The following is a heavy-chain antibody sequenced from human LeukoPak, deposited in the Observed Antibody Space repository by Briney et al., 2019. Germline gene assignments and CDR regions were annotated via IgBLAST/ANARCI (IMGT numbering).Heavy chain of an antibody. D-gene: IGHD3-3*01. Sequence: PSETLSLTCTVSGGSISSSSYYWGWIRQPPGKGLEWIGSIYYSGSTYYNPSPKSRVTISVDTSKNQFSLKLSSVTAADTAVYYCARQGGRYDFWSGYYTIDYWGQGTLVTVSS. CDR2: IYYSGST. CDR1: GGSISSSSYY. V-gene: IGHV4-39*01. CDR3: ARQGGRYDFWSGYYTIDY. J-gene: IGHJ4*02.